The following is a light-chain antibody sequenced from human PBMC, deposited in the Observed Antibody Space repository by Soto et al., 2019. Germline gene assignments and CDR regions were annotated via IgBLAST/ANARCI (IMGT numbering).Light chain of an antibody. CDR2: EVS. CDR3: SSYAGSNNLGV. CDR1: SSDVGGYNY. J-gene: IGLJ1*01. V-gene: IGLV2-8*01. Sequence: ALAQPPSASGSPGQSVTISCTGTSSDVGGYNYVSWYQQHPGKAPKLMIYEVSKRPSGVPDRFSGSKSGNTASLTVSGLQAEDEADYYCSSYAGSNNLGVFGTGTKVTVL.